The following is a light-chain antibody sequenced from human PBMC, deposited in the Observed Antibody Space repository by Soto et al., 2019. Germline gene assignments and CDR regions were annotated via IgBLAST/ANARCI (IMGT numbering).Light chain of an antibody. CDR3: QHGYSTPLT. Sequence: IQVTHSPSSRAASLGDIVTMTFRASQSIYDSLHWYQHKPGQAPTVLIYAASSLQNGVPARFGGSGSGTDFTLTISSLQPEDFATYFCQHGYSTPLTFGGGTKVDIK. V-gene: IGKV1-39*01. J-gene: IGKJ4*01. CDR2: AAS. CDR1: QSIYDS.